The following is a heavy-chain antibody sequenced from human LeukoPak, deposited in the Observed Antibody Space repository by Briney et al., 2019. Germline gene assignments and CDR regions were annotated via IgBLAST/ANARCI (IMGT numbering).Heavy chain of an antibody. CDR3: ARGEIAARPSGDYYYGMDV. V-gene: IGHV4-34*01. Sequence: GSLRLSCAASGFTFSSYAMSWVRQAPGKGLEWIGEINHSGSTNSNPSLKSRVTISVDTSKNQFSLKLSSVTAADTAVYYCARGEIAARPSGDYYYGMDVWGQGTTVTVSS. CDR2: INHSGST. CDR1: GFTFSSYA. D-gene: IGHD6-6*01. J-gene: IGHJ6*02.